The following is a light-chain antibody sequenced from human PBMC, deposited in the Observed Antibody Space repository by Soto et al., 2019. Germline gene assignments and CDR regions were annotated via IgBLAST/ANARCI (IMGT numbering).Light chain of an antibody. CDR3: SSYTSSSTLDV. V-gene: IGLV2-14*01. Sequence: QSVLTQPASVSGSPGQSITISCTGTSSDVGGYNYVSWYQQHPGKAPKLMIYEVSNRPSGVSNRFSGSKSGNTDSLTISGLQAEDEADYYCSSYTSSSTLDVFGTGTKLTVL. J-gene: IGLJ1*01. CDR2: EVS. CDR1: SSDVGGYNY.